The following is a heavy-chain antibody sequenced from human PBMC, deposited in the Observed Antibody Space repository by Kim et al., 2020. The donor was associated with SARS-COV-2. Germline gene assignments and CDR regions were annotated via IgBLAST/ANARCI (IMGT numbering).Heavy chain of an antibody. CDR1: GYTFTSYA. D-gene: IGHD3-10*01. J-gene: IGHJ6*02. CDR3: ARGGLWFGEGYGMDV. Sequence: ASVKVSCKASGYTFTSYAMHWVRQAPGQRLEWMGWINAGNGNTKYSQKFQGRVTITRDTSASTAYMELSSLRSEDTAVYYCARGGLWFGEGYGMDVWGQGTTVTVSS. CDR2: INAGNGNT. V-gene: IGHV1-3*01.